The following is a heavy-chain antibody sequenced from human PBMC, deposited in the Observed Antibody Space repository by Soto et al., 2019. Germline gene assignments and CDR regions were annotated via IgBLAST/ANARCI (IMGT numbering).Heavy chain of an antibody. CDR1: VYHFTNYW. CDR2: IYPSDSDT. J-gene: IGHJ4*02. Sequence: SLKRSCERSVYHFTNYWMVWVHQKPGKGLEWMGFIYPSDSDTRYSPSFQGQVTISADKSISTAYLQWSSLKASDTAMYYCARPIGALSTTDFTYWGQGTLVTVSS. D-gene: IGHD3-22*01. V-gene: IGHV5-51*07. CDR3: ARPIGALSTTDFTY.